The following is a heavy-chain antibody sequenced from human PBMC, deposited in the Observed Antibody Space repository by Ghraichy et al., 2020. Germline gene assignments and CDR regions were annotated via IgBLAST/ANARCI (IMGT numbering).Heavy chain of an antibody. V-gene: IGHV4-39*01. Sequence: SETLSLTCTVSGGSISSRSGYSWGWIRQPPGKGLEWIGTVYYTGSSAYNPSLTSRVTISVDTSRNRFSLNLNSVTAADTALYFCARQWRPGYSSSLRSATRFGPWGQGTLVTVSS. D-gene: IGHD6-13*01. CDR2: VYYTGSS. J-gene: IGHJ5*02. CDR3: ARQWRPGYSSSLRSATRFGP. CDR1: GGSISSRSGYS.